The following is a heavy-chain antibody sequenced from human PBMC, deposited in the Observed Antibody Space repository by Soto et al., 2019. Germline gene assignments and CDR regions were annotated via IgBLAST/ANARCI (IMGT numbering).Heavy chain of an antibody. D-gene: IGHD2-15*01. CDR3: ARAPRYCSGGSCYSEDWGMDD. CDR1: GGTFSSYA. CDR2: IIPIFGTA. V-gene: IGHV1-69*13. J-gene: IGHJ6*02. Sequence: ASVKVSCKASGGTFSSYAISWVRQAPGQGLEWMGGIIPIFGTANYAQKFQGRVTITADESTSTAYMELSSLRSEDTAVYYCARAPRYCSGGSCYSEDWGMDDWGQGTTVTVPS.